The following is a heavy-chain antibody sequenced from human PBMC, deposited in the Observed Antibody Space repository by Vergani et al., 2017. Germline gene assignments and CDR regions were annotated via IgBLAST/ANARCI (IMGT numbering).Heavy chain of an antibody. J-gene: IGHJ6*03. CDR1: AFTFSSYS. CDR3: ARGANWNYFRSGYYMDV. Sequence: EVQLVESGGGLVKPGGSLRLSCAASAFTFSSYSMNWVRQAPGKGLEWVSSITSSGSSGYYADSVKGRFTISRDNAKNSLYLQMNSLRAEDTAVYYCARGANWNYFRSGYYMDVWGKATTVTVSS. CDR2: ITSSGSSG. V-gene: IGHV3-21*01. D-gene: IGHD1-7*01.